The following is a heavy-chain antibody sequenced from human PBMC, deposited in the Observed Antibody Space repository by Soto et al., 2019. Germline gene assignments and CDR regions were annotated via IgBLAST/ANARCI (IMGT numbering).Heavy chain of an antibody. CDR3: ASPGDYAPNDPH. J-gene: IGHJ4*02. D-gene: IGHD4-17*01. V-gene: IGHV4-39*01. Sequence: SETLSLTCTVSGGSISSSSYYWGWIRQPPGKGLEWIGSIYYSGSTYYNPSLKSRVTISVDTSKNQFSLKLSSVTAADTAVYYCASPGDYAPNDPHWGQGTLVTVS. CDR1: GGSISSSSYY. CDR2: IYYSGST.